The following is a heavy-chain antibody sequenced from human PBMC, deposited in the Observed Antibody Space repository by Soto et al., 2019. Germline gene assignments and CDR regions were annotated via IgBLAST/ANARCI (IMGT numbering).Heavy chain of an antibody. V-gene: IGHV3-30*18. Sequence: QVQLVESGGGVVQPGRSLRLSCAASGFTFSSYGMHWVRQAPGKGLEWVAVISYDGSNKYYADSVKGRFTISRDNSKNTLYLQMNSLRAEDTAVYYRAKERNYDSSGVFNYWGQGTLVTVSS. CDR2: ISYDGSNK. D-gene: IGHD3-22*01. CDR1: GFTFSSYG. J-gene: IGHJ4*02. CDR3: AKERNYDSSGVFNY.